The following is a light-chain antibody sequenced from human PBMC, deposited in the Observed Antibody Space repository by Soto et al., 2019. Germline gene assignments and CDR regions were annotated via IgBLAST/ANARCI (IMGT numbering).Light chain of an antibody. Sequence: DIQLTQSPSTLSASVGDRVTITCRASQFISIWLAWYQQKPGKAPKLLFYKASSLESGVPSRFSGSGSGTEFTLTISSLQPDDFAAYYCQQYNDYSPRTFGQGTKVEIK. J-gene: IGKJ1*01. CDR3: QQYNDYSPRT. V-gene: IGKV1-5*03. CDR2: KAS. CDR1: QFISIW.